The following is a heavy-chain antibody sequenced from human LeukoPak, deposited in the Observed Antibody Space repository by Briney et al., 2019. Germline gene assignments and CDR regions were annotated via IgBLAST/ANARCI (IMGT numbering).Heavy chain of an antibody. J-gene: IGHJ3*02. D-gene: IGHD3-9*01. CDR1: GGSISSYY. Sequence: PSETLSLTCTVSGGSISSYYLSWIRQPPGKGLEWIGYIYYSGSTNYNPSLKSRVTISVDTSKNQFSLKLSSVTAADTAVYYCARVRRVDILTGYYYDASDIWSQGTMVTVSS. CDR3: ARVRRVDILTGYYYDASDI. CDR2: IYYSGST. V-gene: IGHV4-59*01.